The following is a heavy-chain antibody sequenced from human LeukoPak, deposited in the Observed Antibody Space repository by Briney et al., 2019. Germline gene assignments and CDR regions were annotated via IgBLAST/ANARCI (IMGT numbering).Heavy chain of an antibody. D-gene: IGHD6-13*01. CDR2: ISSSSSYI. J-gene: IGHJ4*02. CDR3: ARDLKGAAAGVDY. V-gene: IGHV3-21*01. CDR1: GFTFSSYS. Sequence: PGGSLRLSCAASGFTFSSYSMNWVRQAPGKGLEWVSSISSSSSYIYYADSVKGRFTISRDNAKNSLYLQMNSLRAEDTAVYYCARDLKGAAAGVDYWGQGTLVTVSP.